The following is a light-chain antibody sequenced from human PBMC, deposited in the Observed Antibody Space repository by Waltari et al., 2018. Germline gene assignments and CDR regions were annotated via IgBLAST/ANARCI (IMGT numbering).Light chain of an antibody. J-gene: IGKJ1*01. CDR2: GAL. CDR3: QQYNNWPAWT. V-gene: IGKV3-15*01. Sequence: EIVMTQSPATLSVSPGERATLSCRASQSVSSNLAWYQQKRGQSPRLLIYGALTRATGIPARFSVSGSGTEFTLTISSMQSEDFAVYYCQQYNNWPAWTFGQGTKVEI. CDR1: QSVSSN.